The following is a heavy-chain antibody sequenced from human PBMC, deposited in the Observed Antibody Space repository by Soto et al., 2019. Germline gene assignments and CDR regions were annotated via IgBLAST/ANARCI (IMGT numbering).Heavy chain of an antibody. D-gene: IGHD1-1*01. CDR3: ARDKGRVQLAGNYYYMLDV. Sequence: QVQLEQSGAEVKKPGSSVKVSCRASGGTFSNSALSWVRQAPGQGLEWIGGIMPIFRTPDYAQKFQGRVTITADESTSTAYMELSGLRRDDTAVYYCARDKGRVQLAGNYYYMLDVWGQGTTVTVSS. J-gene: IGHJ6*02. V-gene: IGHV1-69*12. CDR2: IMPIFRTP. CDR1: GGTFSNSA.